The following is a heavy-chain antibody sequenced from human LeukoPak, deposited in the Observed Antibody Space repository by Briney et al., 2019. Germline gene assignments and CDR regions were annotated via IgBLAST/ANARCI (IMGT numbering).Heavy chain of an antibody. J-gene: IGHJ6*02. CDR3: ARSYASRDYYYYGMDV. D-gene: IGHD3-10*01. CDR2: INPNSGGT. CDR1: GYTFTGYY. Sequence: ASVKVSCKASGYTFTGYYMHWVRQAPGQGLEWMGWINPNSGGTNYAQEFQGRVTMTRDTSISTAYMELSRLRSDDTAVYYCARSYASRDYYYYGMDVWGQGTTVTVSS. V-gene: IGHV1-2*02.